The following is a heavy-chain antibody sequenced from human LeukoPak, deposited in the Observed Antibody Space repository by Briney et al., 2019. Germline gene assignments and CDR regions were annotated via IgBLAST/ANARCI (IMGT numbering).Heavy chain of an antibody. Sequence: GGSLRLSCAASGFTFSSYAMHWVRQAPGKGLEYVSAISSNGGSTYYANSVKGRFTISRDNSKNTLYLQMGSLRAEDMAVYYCARYQTHGSYFDYWGQGTLVTVSS. D-gene: IGHD1-26*01. J-gene: IGHJ4*02. CDR1: GFTFSSYA. CDR3: ARYQTHGSYFDY. CDR2: ISSNGGST. V-gene: IGHV3-64*01.